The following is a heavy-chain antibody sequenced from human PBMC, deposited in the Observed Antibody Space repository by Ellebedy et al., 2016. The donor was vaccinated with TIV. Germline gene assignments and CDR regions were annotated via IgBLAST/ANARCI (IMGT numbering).Heavy chain of an antibody. CDR3: ARVRRLTTLDS. Sequence: SETLSLXCGVSGDSISSDYWWTWVRQPPEKGLEWVGEIYHFGTTNYNPSLKSRATISVDKSKNQFSLRLTSMTAADTALYYCARVRRLTTLDSWGQGTLVTVSS. J-gene: IGHJ4*02. CDR1: GDSISSDYW. V-gene: IGHV4-4*02. CDR2: IYHFGTT. D-gene: IGHD1-14*01.